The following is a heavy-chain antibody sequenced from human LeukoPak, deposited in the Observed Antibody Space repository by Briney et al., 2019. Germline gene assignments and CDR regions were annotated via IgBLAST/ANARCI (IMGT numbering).Heavy chain of an antibody. V-gene: IGHV3-23*01. CDR3: ATLVSSSSAY. CDR1: GFTFSNYA. Sequence: PGGSLRLSCAASGFTFSNYAMSWVRQAPGKGLEWVSALGDSGGSRYYADSAKGRFTISRDNSKNTVYLQMNSLRAEDTAVYYCATLVSSSSAYWGQGTLDTVSS. J-gene: IGHJ4*02. CDR2: LGDSGGSR. D-gene: IGHD6-6*01.